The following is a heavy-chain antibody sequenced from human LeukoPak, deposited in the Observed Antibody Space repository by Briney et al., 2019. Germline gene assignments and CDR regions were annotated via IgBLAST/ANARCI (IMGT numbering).Heavy chain of an antibody. CDR1: GFPLSESS. CDR2: FDPEDGAT. V-gene: IGHV1-24*01. CDR3: AMNRAKQHYDAFDI. J-gene: IGHJ3*02. D-gene: IGHD4/OR15-4a*01. Sequence: ASVKVSCKVSGFPLSESSIHWVRQAPGRGLEWMGGFDPEDGATIYAQKFQGRVSMTEDTSTDTAYMELSSLRSEDTAVFYCAMNRAKQHYDAFDIWGQGTMVTVSS.